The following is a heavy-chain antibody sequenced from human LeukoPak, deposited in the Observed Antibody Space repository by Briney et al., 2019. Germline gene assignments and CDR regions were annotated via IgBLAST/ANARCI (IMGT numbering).Heavy chain of an antibody. J-gene: IGHJ5*02. CDR3: ARDLPLIVVVPAATKRNWFDP. CDR1: GYTFTSYG. D-gene: IGHD2-2*01. V-gene: IGHV1-18*04. Sequence: GASVKVSCKASGYTFTSYGISWVRQAPGQGLEWMGWISAYNGNTNYAQKHQGRVTMTTDTSTSTAYMELRSLRSDDTAVYYCARDLPLIVVVPAATKRNWFDPWGQGTLVTVSS. CDR2: ISAYNGNT.